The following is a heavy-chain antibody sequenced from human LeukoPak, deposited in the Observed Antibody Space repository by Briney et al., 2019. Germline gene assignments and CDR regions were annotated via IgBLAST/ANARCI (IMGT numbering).Heavy chain of an antibody. CDR1: GGTFTSYA. V-gene: IGHV1-69*04. D-gene: IGHD2-15*01. Sequence: GASVKVSFKASGGTFTSYAISWVRQAPGQGLEWMGRIIPILGIANYAQKFQGRVTITADKSTSTAYMELSSLRSEDTAVYYCARVYIRIEGGFDPWGQGTLVTVSS. CDR2: IIPILGIA. CDR3: ARVYIRIEGGFDP. J-gene: IGHJ5*02.